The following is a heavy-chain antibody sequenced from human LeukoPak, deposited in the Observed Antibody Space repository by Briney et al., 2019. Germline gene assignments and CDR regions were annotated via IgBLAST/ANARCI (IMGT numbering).Heavy chain of an antibody. CDR3: ARGEYSSGVFYFDY. CDR2: ISAYTGNT. V-gene: IGHV1-18*01. D-gene: IGHD6-19*01. Sequence: ASVKVSCKASGYTFTSYGISWVRQAPGQGLEWMGWISAYTGNTNYAQKLQGRVTMTTGTSTSTAYMELRSLRSDDTAVYYCARGEYSSGVFYFDYWGQGTLVTVSS. J-gene: IGHJ4*02. CDR1: GYTFTSYG.